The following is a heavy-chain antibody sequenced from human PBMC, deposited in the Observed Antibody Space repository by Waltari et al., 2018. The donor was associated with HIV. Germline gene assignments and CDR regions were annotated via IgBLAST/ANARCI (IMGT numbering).Heavy chain of an antibody. Sequence: QVQLIQSGAEVKKPGSSVKVSCKASGGPFNIHGNNWVRQAPGQGLEWMGRLISFLEIANYARQFQGRVTITADKSTNTAYMELSSLKSEDTAVYYCARADVVGVGEADLSLWGQGTLVTVSS. D-gene: IGHD1-26*01. V-gene: IGHV1-69*04. CDR1: GGPFNIHG. J-gene: IGHJ4*02. CDR2: LISFLEIA. CDR3: ARADVVGVGEADLSL.